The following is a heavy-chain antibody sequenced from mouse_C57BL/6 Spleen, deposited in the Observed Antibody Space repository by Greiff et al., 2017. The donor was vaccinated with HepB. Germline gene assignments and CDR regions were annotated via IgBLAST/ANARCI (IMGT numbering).Heavy chain of an antibody. CDR1: GFTFSDYG. V-gene: IGHV5-17*01. D-gene: IGHD2-4*01. CDR2: ISSGSSTI. J-gene: IGHJ1*03. Sequence: EVQRVESGGGLVKPGGSLKLSCAASGFTFSDYGMHWVRQAPEKGLEWVAYISSGSSTIYYADTVKGRFTISRDNAKNTLFLQMTSLRSEDTAMYYGARRYYDYPYWYFDVWGTGTTVTVSS. CDR3: ARRYYDYPYWYFDV.